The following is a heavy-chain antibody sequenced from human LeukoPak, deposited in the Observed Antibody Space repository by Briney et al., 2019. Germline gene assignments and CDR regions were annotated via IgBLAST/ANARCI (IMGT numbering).Heavy chain of an antibody. D-gene: IGHD1-26*01. CDR3: ARDNTGSYEY. Sequence: GGSLRLSCAASGFTFGDYDMHWVGKAPGKGLEWFSLIRADGGTTHYADSVKGRLTISRDNSKNSLYLQMNSLRTEDTALYYCARDNTGSYEYWGQGTLVTVSP. V-gene: IGHV3-43*02. J-gene: IGHJ4*02. CDR2: IRADGGTT. CDR1: GFTFGDYD.